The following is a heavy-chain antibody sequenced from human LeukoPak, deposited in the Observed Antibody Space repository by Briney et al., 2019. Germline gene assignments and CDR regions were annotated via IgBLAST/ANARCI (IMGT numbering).Heavy chain of an antibody. CDR2: ISTSSRYI. Sequence: PGGSLRLSCAASGFTLSNYDMNWVRQAPGKGLEWVSSISTSSRYIYYKDSVRGRFTISRDDAKNSVYLEMNSLRAEDTAVYYCARADCSSSTCYLRRSWFDPWGQGTLVTVSS. J-gene: IGHJ5*02. D-gene: IGHD2-2*01. CDR1: GFTLSNYD. CDR3: ARADCSSSTCYLRRSWFDP. V-gene: IGHV3-21*01.